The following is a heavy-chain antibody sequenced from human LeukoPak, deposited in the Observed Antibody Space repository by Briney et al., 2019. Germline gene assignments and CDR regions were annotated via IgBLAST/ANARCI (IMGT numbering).Heavy chain of an antibody. V-gene: IGHV3-9*01. D-gene: IGHD3-10*01. J-gene: IGHJ4*02. CDR2: ISWNSGSI. CDR3: AKTPHGSGSYYGPFDY. Sequence: GGSLRLSCAASGFTFDDYAMQWVRQAPGKDLEWVSGISWNSGSIGYADSVKGRFTISRDNAKNSLYLQMNSLRAEDTALYYCAKTPHGSGSYYGPFDYWGQGTLVTVSS. CDR1: GFTFDDYA.